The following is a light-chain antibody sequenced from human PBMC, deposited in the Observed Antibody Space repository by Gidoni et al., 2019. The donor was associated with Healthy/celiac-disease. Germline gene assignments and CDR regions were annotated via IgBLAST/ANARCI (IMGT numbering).Light chain of an antibody. CDR3: QQRSNWPPT. CDR2: DAS. Sequence: EIVLTQSPATLSLSPGERVTRSCRASQSVSSYLAWYQQKPGQAPRLLIYDASNRATGIPDRFSGSGSGTDFTLTISSLEPEDFAVYYCQQRSNWPPTFGPGTKVDIK. CDR1: QSVSSY. V-gene: IGKV3-11*01. J-gene: IGKJ3*01.